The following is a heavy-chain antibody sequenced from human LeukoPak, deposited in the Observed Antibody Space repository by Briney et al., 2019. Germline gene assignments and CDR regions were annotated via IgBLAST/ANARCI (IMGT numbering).Heavy chain of an antibody. CDR3: AKRIRWVPLWFGGLSMDV. J-gene: IGHJ6*02. D-gene: IGHD3-10*01. Sequence: GGSLRLSCAASGFTFSSYWMSWVRQAPGKGLEWVANIKQDGSEKYYVDSVKGRFTISRDNAKNSLYLQMNSLRAEDTAVYYCAKRIRWVPLWFGGLSMDVWGQGTTVTVSS. CDR1: GFTFSSYW. V-gene: IGHV3-7*03. CDR2: IKQDGSEK.